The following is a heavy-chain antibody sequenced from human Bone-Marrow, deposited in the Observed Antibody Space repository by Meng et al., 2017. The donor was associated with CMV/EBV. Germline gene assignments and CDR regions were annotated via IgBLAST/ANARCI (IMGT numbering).Heavy chain of an antibody. CDR3: ARGRRSGYYSSWFGP. Sequence: GGSLRLSCAASGFTFSNAWMSWVRQAPGKGLEWVSRINSDGSSTSYADSVKGRFTISRDNAKNTLYLQMNSLRAEDTAVYYCARGRRSGYYSSWFGPWGQGTLVTVSS. CDR1: GFTFSNAW. V-gene: IGHV3-74*01. J-gene: IGHJ5*02. D-gene: IGHD3-3*01. CDR2: INSDGSST.